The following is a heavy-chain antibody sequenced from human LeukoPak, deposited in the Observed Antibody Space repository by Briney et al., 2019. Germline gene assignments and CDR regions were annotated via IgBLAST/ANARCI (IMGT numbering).Heavy chain of an antibody. V-gene: IGHV3-21*01. J-gene: IGHJ3*02. D-gene: IGHD1-26*01. CDR3: ARDWRELLIPDAFDI. CDR2: ISSSSSYI. Sequence: TGGSLRLSCAASGFTFSSYSMNWVRQAPGKGLEWVSSISSSSSYIYYADSVKGRFTISRDNAKNSLYLQMNSLRAEDTAVYYCARDWRELLIPDAFDIWGQGTMVTVSS. CDR1: GFTFSSYS.